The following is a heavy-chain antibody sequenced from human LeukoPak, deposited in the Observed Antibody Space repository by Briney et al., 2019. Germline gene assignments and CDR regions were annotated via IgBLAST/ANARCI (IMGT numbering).Heavy chain of an antibody. D-gene: IGHD1-26*01. CDR2: ISGSGAST. CDR3: AKDVGKWESLHFFDY. V-gene: IGHV3-23*01. J-gene: IGHJ4*02. CDR1: GFTLSTNA. Sequence: GGSLRLSCLTSGFTLSTNAMSWVRQAPGKGLEWISGISGSGASTYYADSVKGRFTISRDDSRNTLYLQMNSLRGDDTAVYYCAKDVGKWESLHFFDYWGQGTRVTVSS.